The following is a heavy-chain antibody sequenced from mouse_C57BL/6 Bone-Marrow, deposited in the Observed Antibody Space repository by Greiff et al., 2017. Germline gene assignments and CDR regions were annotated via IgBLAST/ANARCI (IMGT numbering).Heavy chain of an antibody. J-gene: IGHJ3*01. CDR3: VRTRWLTFAY. CDR1: GFTFNTYA. CDR2: IRSKSSNSAT. V-gene: IGHV10-3*01. Sequence: EVQVVESGGGLVQPKGSLKLSCAASGFTFNTYAMHWVRQAPGKGLEWVARIRSKSSNSATYYADSVKDRFTISRDDSQSMLYLQMNNLKTEDTAMYYCVRTRWLTFAYWGQGTLVTVSA. D-gene: IGHD2-3*01.